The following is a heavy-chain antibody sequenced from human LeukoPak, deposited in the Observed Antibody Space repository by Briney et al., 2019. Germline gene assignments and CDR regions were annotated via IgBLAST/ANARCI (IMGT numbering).Heavy chain of an antibody. CDR2: ISAYNGNT. D-gene: IGHD6-13*01. Sequence: ASVKVSCKASGGTFSSYAISWVRQAPGQGLEWMGWISAYNGNTNYAQKLQGRVTMTTDTSTSTAYMELRSLRSDDTAVYYCARDYGSSSWKYYYYYYGMDVWGQGTTVTVSS. CDR1: GGTFSSYA. V-gene: IGHV1-18*01. CDR3: ARDYGSSSWKYYYYYYGMDV. J-gene: IGHJ6*02.